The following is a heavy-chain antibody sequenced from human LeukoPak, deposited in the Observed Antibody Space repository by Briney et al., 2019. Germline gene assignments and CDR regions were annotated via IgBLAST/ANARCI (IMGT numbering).Heavy chain of an antibody. CDR1: GFTLSGSW. CDR3: VKSSGWPDY. CDR2: TSSDGSGSST. V-gene: IGHV3-74*03. D-gene: IGHD6-19*01. Sequence: GGSLRLSCAASGFTLSGSWMHWVRQAPGKGLLWVSRTSSDGSGSSTMYADSVKGRFTISRDDAKNTLYLQMNSLRGEDTAVYYCVKSSGWPDYWGQGTLVTVSS. J-gene: IGHJ4*02.